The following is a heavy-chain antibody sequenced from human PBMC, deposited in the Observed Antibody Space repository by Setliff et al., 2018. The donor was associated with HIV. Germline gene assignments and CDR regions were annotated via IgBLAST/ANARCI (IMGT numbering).Heavy chain of an antibody. CDR2: IYYSGNT. D-gene: IGHD3-22*01. J-gene: IGHJ3*02. Sequence: SSETLSLTCSVSGGSTSNYYWSWIRQPPGKGLEWIGYIYYSGNTNYSPSLKSRVTISVDTSKNQFSLKLSSVTAADTAVYYCARTFNSGYLSYAFDIWGQGTMVTVSS. CDR3: ARTFNSGYLSYAFDI. CDR1: GGSTSNYY. V-gene: IGHV4-59*01.